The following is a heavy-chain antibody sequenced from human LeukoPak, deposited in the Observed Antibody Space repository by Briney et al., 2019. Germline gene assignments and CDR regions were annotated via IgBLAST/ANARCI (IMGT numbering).Heavy chain of an antibody. D-gene: IGHD3-10*01. CDR2: INPNSGGT. J-gene: IGHJ4*02. Sequence: GASVKVSCKASGYTFTGYYMHWVRQAPGQGLEWMGWINPNSGGTNYAQKFQGRVTMTRDTSTSTAYMELSRLRSDDTAVYYCARGSTMVRGVIYYFDYWGQGTLVTVSS. CDR1: GYTFTGYY. CDR3: ARGSTMVRGVIYYFDY. V-gene: IGHV1-2*02.